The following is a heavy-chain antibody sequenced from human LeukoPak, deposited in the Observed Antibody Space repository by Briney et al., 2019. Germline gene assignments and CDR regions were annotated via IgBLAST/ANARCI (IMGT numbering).Heavy chain of an antibody. J-gene: IGHJ4*02. CDR3: AREASGDSVDY. Sequence: SETLSLTCTVSGGSISSGDYYWSWIRQPPGKGLEWLGYIYYSGSTYYNPSLKSRVTISVDPSKNQFSLKLSSVTAADTAVYYCAREASGDSVDYWGQGTLVTVSS. V-gene: IGHV4-30-4*01. D-gene: IGHD1-26*01. CDR1: GGSISSGDYY. CDR2: IYYSGST.